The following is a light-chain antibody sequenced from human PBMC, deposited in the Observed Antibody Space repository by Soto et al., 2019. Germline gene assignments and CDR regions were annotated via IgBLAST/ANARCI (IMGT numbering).Light chain of an antibody. Sequence: EIQMTQSPASLSASVGDRVTITCRASQGVSTWLAWYQQKPGKAPNLLIYTASSLQSGVPSRFSGSGSGTDFTLTINGLQPEDFATYYCQQAASFPITFGQGTRLEIK. CDR2: TAS. V-gene: IGKV1-12*01. J-gene: IGKJ5*01. CDR3: QQAASFPIT. CDR1: QGVSTW.